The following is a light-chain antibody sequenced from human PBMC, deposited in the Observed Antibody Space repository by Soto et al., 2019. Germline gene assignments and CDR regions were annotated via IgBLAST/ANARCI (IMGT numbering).Light chain of an antibody. V-gene: IGKV2-28*01. CDR1: QSLLQSHGYNY. CDR3: MQSQQSPPT. Sequence: DIVMTQSPLSLPVTPGEPASISCSSSQSLLQSHGYNYLDWYLQKPGQSPQLLIYFGYYRASGVPDRFSDSVSGPDYTLKIRRVHAEDVGVYYGMQSQQSPPTVGQRTKVEI. J-gene: IGKJ1*01. CDR2: FGY.